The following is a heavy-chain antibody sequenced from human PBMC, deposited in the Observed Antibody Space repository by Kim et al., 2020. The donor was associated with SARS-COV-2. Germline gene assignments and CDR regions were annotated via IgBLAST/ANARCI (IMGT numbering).Heavy chain of an antibody. J-gene: IGHJ4*02. CDR2: IYSGGST. Sequence: GGSLRLSCAASGFTVSSNYMSWVRQAPGKGLEWVSVIYSGGSTYYADSVKGRFTISRDNSKNTLYLQMNSLRAEDTAVYYCARHYVWGKYFDYWGQGTLVTVSS. CDR1: GFTVSSNY. D-gene: IGHD3-16*01. CDR3: ARHYVWGKYFDY. V-gene: IGHV3-53*01.